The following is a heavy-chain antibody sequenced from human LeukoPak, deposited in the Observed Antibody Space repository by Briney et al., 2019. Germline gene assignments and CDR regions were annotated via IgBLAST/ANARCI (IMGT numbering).Heavy chain of an antibody. CDR2: ISGDGGST. D-gene: IGHD3-9*01. CDR1: GFTFSSYG. J-gene: IGHJ4*02. Sequence: GGSLRLSCAASGFTFSSYGMHWVRQAPGKGLEWVSLISGDGGSTYYADSVKGRFTISRDNSKNSLYLQMNSLRTEDTALYYCAKDNDILTGYEYYYFDYWGQGTLVTVSS. CDR3: AKDNDILTGYEYYYFDY. V-gene: IGHV3-43*02.